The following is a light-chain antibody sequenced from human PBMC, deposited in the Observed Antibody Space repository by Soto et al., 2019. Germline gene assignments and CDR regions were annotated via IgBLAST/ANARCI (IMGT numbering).Light chain of an antibody. CDR1: QSISFY. J-gene: IGKJ2*01. V-gene: IGKV1-39*01. CDR3: QQYSAYPYT. CDR2: AAS. Sequence: DIQMTQSPSSLSASVGDRVTITCRASQSISFYLHWYQQKPGKAPKLLIYAASNLQSGVPSRFSASGSGTDFTLTLNSLQPEDFATYYCQQYSAYPYTFGQGTKVEI.